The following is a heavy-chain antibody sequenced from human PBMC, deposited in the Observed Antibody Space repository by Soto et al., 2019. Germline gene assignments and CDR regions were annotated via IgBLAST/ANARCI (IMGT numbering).Heavy chain of an antibody. CDR3: ARGVIFTGYTT. D-gene: IGHD3-9*01. CDR1: GGSFSGCY. Sequence: QVQLQQWGAGLLKPSETLSLTCAVYGGSFSGCYWSWIRQPPGKGLEWIGEINHRGSTNYSPSLKSRVTISVDTAKKQFALKLNSVTAADTALYYCARGVIFTGYTTWGQGTLVTVSS. V-gene: IGHV4-34*01. J-gene: IGHJ5*02. CDR2: INHRGST.